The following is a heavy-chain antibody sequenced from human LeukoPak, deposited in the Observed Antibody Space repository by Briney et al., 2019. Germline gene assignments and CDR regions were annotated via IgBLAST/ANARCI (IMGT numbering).Heavy chain of an antibody. CDR3: AKDLSRYYYDSSAGDY. CDR1: GFTFSTYI. D-gene: IGHD3-22*01. V-gene: IGHV3-48*01. CDR2: ITTSTTTI. J-gene: IGHJ4*02. Sequence: PGGSLRLSCAASGFTFSTYIMNWVRQAPGKGLEWVSYITTSTTTIYYADSVKGRFTISRDNAKNSLYLQMNSLRAEDTAVYYCAKDLSRYYYDSSAGDYWGQGTLVTVSS.